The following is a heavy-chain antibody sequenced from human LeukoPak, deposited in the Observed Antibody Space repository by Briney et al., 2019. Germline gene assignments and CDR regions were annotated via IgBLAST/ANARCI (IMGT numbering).Heavy chain of an antibody. CDR1: GGSINSYY. CDR3: ARDRVTMVRGVIINGIDY. J-gene: IGHJ4*02. V-gene: IGHV4-59*01. D-gene: IGHD3-10*01. Sequence: PSETLSLTCTVSGGSINSYYWSWIRQPPGKGLEWIGYIYYSGSTNYNPSLKSRVTISLDTSKNQFSLKLSSVTAADTAVYYCARDRVTMVRGVIINGIDYWGQGTLVTVSS. CDR2: IYYSGST.